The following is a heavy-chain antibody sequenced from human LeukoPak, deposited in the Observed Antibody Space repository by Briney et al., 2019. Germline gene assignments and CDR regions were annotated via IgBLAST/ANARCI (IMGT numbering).Heavy chain of an antibody. CDR3: ARASIAAAGKHIDY. D-gene: IGHD6-13*01. CDR1: GYTLTELS. Sequence: ASVKVSCKVSGYTLTELSMHWVRQAPGKGLEWMGGFDPEDGETIYAQKFQGRVTMTEDTSTDTAYMELSSLRSDDTAVYYCARASIAAAGKHIDYWGQGTLVTVSS. CDR2: FDPEDGET. V-gene: IGHV1-24*01. J-gene: IGHJ4*02.